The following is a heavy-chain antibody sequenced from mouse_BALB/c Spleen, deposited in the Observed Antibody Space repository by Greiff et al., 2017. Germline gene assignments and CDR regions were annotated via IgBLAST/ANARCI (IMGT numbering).Heavy chain of an antibody. V-gene: IGHV1-77*01. D-gene: IGHD2-5*01. CDR1: GYTFTDYV. CDR2: IYPGSGST. J-gene: IGHJ3*01. Sequence: VQGVESGPELVKPGASVKMSCKASGYTFTDYVSSWVKQRTGQGLEWIGEIYPGSGSTYYNEKFKGKATLTADKSSNTAYMQLSSLTSEDSAVYFCARSGSNSFAYWGQGTLVTVSA. CDR3: ARSGSNSFAY.